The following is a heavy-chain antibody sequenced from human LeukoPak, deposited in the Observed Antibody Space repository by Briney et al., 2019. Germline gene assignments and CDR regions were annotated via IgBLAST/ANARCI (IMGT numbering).Heavy chain of an antibody. D-gene: IGHD2-2*01. CDR3: ARYCSSTSCSEVLDY. V-gene: IGHV1-69*05. Sequence: EASVKVSCKASGGTFTTYAISWVRQAPGQGLEWMGVIIPIFGTASYAQKFQGRVTITTDESTSTAYMELSSLRSEDTAVYYCARYCSSTSCSEVLDYWGQGTLVTVSS. J-gene: IGHJ4*02. CDR1: GGTFTTYA. CDR2: IIPIFGTA.